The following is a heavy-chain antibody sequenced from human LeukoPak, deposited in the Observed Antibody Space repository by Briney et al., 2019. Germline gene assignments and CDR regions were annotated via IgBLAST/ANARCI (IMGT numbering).Heavy chain of an antibody. CDR1: GFTFSSYA. CDR2: ISGSGDRT. CDR3: AKDWPSEWQQLPDYDAFDI. J-gene: IGHJ3*02. D-gene: IGHD6-13*01. V-gene: IGHV3-23*01. Sequence: GGSLRLSCAASGFTFSSYAMSWVRQAPGKGLEWVSAISGSGDRTYYADSVKGRFTLSRDNSKNTVYLQINSLRAEDTAVYYCAKDWPSEWQQLPDYDAFDIWGQGTLVTVSS.